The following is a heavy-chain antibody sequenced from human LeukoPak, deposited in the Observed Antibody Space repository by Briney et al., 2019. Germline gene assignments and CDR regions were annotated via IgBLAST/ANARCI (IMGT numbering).Heavy chain of an antibody. J-gene: IGHJ4*02. V-gene: IGHV3-21*01. D-gene: IGHD3-10*01. CDR3: ARDPTMVRGVIIYFDY. Sequence: GGSLRLSCAASGFTFSSYSMNWVRQAPGKGLEWVSSISSSSSYIYYADSVKGRFTISKDNAKNSLYLQMNSLRAEDTAVYYCARDPTMVRGVIIYFDYWGQGTLVTVSS. CDR2: ISSSSSYI. CDR1: GFTFSSYS.